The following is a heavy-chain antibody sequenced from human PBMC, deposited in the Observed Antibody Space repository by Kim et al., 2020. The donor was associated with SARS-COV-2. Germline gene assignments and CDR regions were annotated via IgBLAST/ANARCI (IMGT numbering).Heavy chain of an antibody. J-gene: IGHJ4*02. CDR2: INPSGGST. V-gene: IGHV1-46*01. D-gene: IGHD3-22*01. CDR1: GYTFTSYY. CDR3: ARDPKTSNKVVRGLNYFDY. Sequence: ASVKVSCKASGYTFTSYYMHWVRQAPGQGLEWMGIINPSGGSTSYAQKFQGRVTMTRDTSTSTVYMELSSLRSEDTAVYYCARDPKTSNKVVRGLNYFDYWGQGTLVTVSS.